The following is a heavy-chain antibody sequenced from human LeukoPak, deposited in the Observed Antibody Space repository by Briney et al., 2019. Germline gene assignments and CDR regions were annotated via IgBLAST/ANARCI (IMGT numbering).Heavy chain of an antibody. D-gene: IGHD2-15*01. CDR1: GGSISSYY. CDR3: ARDGGADAFDI. Sequence: SETLSLTCTVSGGSISSYYWSWIRQPPGKGLEWIGYIYYSGSTNYNPSLKSRVTISVDTPKNQFSLKLSSVTAADTAVYYCARDGGADAFDIWGQGTMVTVSS. J-gene: IGHJ3*02. CDR2: IYYSGST. V-gene: IGHV4-59*01.